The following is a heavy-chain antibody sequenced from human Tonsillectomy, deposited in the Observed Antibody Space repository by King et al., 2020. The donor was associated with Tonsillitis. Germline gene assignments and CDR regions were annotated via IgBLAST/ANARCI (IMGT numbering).Heavy chain of an antibody. V-gene: IGHV3-30-3*01. CDR1: GFTFSSYA. J-gene: IGHJ4*02. CDR3: ASDEGGAPWLEYYFDY. D-gene: IGHD6-19*01. Sequence: VQLVESGGGVVQPGRSLRLSCAASGFTFSSYAMHWVRQAPGKGLEWVAVISYDGSNKYYADSVKGRFTISRDNSKNTLYLQMNGLRAEDTAMYYCASDEGGAPWLEYYFDYWGQGTLVTVSS. CDR2: ISYDGSNK.